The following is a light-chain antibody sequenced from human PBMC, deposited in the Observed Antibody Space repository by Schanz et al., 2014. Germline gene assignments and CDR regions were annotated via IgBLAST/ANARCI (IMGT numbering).Light chain of an antibody. CDR2: DVS. V-gene: IGLV2-11*01. J-gene: IGLJ3*02. Sequence: QSALTQPRSVSGSPGQSVTISCAGTSSDVGGHNYVSWYQQHPGKAPKLIIYDVSVRPSGVPDRFSGSKSVNTASLTISGXXXVDEADYYCCSYAGKYTWVFGGGTKLTVL. CDR1: SSDVGGHNY. CDR3: CSYAGKYTWV.